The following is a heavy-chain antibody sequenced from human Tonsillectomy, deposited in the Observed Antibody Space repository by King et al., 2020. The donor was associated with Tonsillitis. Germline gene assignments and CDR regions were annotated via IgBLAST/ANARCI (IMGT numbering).Heavy chain of an antibody. CDR1: GGSISSGGYY. V-gene: IGHV4-31*03. CDR2: ISYSGST. CDR3: ARGEYYDFWIDLNAFDI. Sequence: QLQESGPGLVKPSQTLSLTCTVSGGSISSGGYYWSWIRQHPGKGLEWIGCISYSGSTYYSPSLKSRVTISLDTSKNHFSLKLSSVTAADTAVYYCARGEYYDFWIDLNAFDIWGQGTMVTVSS. D-gene: IGHD3-3*01. J-gene: IGHJ3*02.